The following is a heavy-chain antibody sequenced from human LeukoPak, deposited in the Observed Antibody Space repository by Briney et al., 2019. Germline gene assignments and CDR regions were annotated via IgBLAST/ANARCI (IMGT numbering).Heavy chain of an antibody. CDR2: INSDGSST. CDR1: GFTFSSYL. V-gene: IGHV3-74*03. D-gene: IGHD6-19*01. J-gene: IGHJ4*02. CDR3: TRDLGIAVADVFDY. Sequence: GGSLRLSCIASGFTFSSYLMHWVRQAPGKGLVWVSRINSDGSSTMYADSVRGRFTISRDNAKSRLYLQMNSLRAEDTAVYYCTRDLGIAVADVFDYWAREPWSPSPQ.